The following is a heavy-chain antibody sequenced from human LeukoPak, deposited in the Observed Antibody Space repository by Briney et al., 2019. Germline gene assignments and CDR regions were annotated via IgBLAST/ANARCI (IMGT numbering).Heavy chain of an antibody. D-gene: IGHD2-15*01. J-gene: IGHJ4*02. CDR2: IVNSGDNT. V-gene: IGHV3-23*01. CDR1: GFTFSSYA. Sequence: GGSLRLSCAASGFTFSSYAMTWVRQAPGKGLEWVSAIVNSGDNTYYADSVKGRFTISRDNSMHTLYLQMNSLRAEDTAVYFCAKGSGGSCYLPLDYWGQGTLVTVSS. CDR3: AKGSGGSCYLPLDY.